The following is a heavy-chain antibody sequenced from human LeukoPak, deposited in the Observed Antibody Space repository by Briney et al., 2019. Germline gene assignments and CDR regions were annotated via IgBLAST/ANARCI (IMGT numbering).Heavy chain of an antibody. D-gene: IGHD3-22*01. CDR3: AKDRSPIKYYYDSSGYSRDAFDI. CDR1: GFTFSSYA. V-gene: IGHV3-23*01. J-gene: IGHJ3*02. CDR2: ISGSGGST. Sequence: GSLRLSCAASGFTFSSYAMSWVRQAPGKGLEWVSAISGSGGSTYYADSVKGRFTISRDNSKNTLYLQMNSLRAEDTAVYYCAKDRSPIKYYYDSSGYSRDAFDIWGQGTMVTVSS.